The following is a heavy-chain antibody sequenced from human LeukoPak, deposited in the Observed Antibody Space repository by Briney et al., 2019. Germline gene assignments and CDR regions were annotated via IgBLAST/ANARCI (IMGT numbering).Heavy chain of an antibody. D-gene: IGHD3-22*01. CDR2: ISRSGGST. CDR3: AKDRKLVVVSAFDI. CDR1: GFTLGTYD. J-gene: IGHJ3*02. V-gene: IGHV3-23*01. Sequence: GGSLRLSCAASGFTLGTYDMYWVRQAPGKGLECVSSISRSGGSTYYADSVKGRFTISRDNSKNTLYLQMNSLRAEDTAVYYCAKDRKLVVVSAFDIWGQGTMVTVSS.